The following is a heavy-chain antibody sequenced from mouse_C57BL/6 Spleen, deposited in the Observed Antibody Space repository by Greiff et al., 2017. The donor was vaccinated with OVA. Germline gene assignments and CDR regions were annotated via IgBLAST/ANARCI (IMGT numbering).Heavy chain of an antibody. Sequence: VQGVESGPGLVAPSQSLSITCTVSGFSLTSYGVHWVRQPPGKGLEWLVVIWSDGSTTYNSALKSRLSISKDNSKSQVFLKMNSLQTDDTAMYYCARGTVVAPYAMDYWGQGTSVTVSS. D-gene: IGHD1-1*01. V-gene: IGHV2-6*03. CDR3: ARGTVVAPYAMDY. CDR1: GFSLTSYG. CDR2: IWSDGST. J-gene: IGHJ4*01.